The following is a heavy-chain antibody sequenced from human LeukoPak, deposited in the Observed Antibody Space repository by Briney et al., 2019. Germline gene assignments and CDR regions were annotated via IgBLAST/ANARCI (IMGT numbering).Heavy chain of an antibody. CDR2: ISTRSSYI. D-gene: IGHD3-10*01. CDR3: AARDSYGSGSYPIDY. V-gene: IGHV3-21*01. CDR1: GFTFSSYS. J-gene: IGHJ4*02. Sequence: GGSLRLSCAPSGFTFSSYSMNWVRQAPGKGMEWVSSISTRSSYIYYAASVQGRFTLSRDNARNSLSLQMTSLRAEDTAVYYCAARDSYGSGSYPIDYWGQGTLVTVSS.